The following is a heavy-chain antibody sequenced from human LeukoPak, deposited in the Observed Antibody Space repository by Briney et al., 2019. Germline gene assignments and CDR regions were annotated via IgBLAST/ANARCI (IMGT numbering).Heavy chain of an antibody. CDR2: ISYDGSNK. J-gene: IGHJ4*02. V-gene: IGHV3-30*04. Sequence: GRSLRLSCAASGFTFSSYAMHWVRQAPGKGLEGVAVISYDGSNKYYADSVKGRFTISRDNSKNTLYLQMNSLRAEDTAVYYCARDLVGDGALALDYWGQGTLVTVSS. D-gene: IGHD4-17*01. CDR1: GFTFSSYA. CDR3: ARDLVGDGALALDY.